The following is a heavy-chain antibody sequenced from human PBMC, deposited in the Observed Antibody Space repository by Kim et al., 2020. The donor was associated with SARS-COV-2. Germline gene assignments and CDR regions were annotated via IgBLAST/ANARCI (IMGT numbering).Heavy chain of an antibody. CDR2: ISNTGSYI. CDR3: ARQRVVSTAWFDP. J-gene: IGHJ5*02. D-gene: IGHD3-10*01. CDR1: GFRFSSYS. Sequence: GGSLRLSCKASGFRFSSYSMAWVRQVPGKGLEWVSSISNTGSYIRYADSVRGRFTISRDDPQSSVFLRMLSLRVDDTAIYYCARQRVVSTAWFDPWGQGTLVTVSS. V-gene: IGHV3-21*01.